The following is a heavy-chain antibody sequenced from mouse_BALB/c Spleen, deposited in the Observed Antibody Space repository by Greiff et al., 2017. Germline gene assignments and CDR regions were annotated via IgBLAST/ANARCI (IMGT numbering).Heavy chain of an antibody. CDR2: IDPSDSET. V-gene: IGHV1-69*02. CDR3: ARTYGSSYYAMDY. D-gene: IGHD1-1*01. CDR1: GYTFTSYW. Sequence: VQLQQPGAELVKPGAPVKLSCKASGYTFTSYWMNWVKQRPGRGLEWIGRIDPSDSETHYNQKFKDKATLTVDKSSSTAYIQLSSLTSEDSAVYYCARTYGSSYYAMDYWGQGTSVTVSS. J-gene: IGHJ4*01.